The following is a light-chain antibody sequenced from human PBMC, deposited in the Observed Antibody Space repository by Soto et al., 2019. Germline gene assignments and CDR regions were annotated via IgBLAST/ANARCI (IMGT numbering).Light chain of an antibody. CDR1: QSVRNNY. CDR2: AAS. Sequence: LTQSADPLSLSPGERATLSCKSSQSVRNNYLAWYQQKPGQAPRLLIYAASNRATGIPDRFSGSGSGTDFTLTISSLEPDDFAVYYCQQYGSSGTFGQGTKVDIK. CDR3: QQYGSSGT. J-gene: IGKJ1*01. V-gene: IGKV3-20*01.